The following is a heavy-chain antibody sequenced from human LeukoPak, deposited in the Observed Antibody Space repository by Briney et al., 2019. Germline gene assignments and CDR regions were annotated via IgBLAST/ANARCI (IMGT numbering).Heavy chain of an antibody. CDR2: ISYDGTNK. CDR3: AKAPVTTCRGAFCYPFDY. CDR1: GFTFNSYG. Sequence: GGSLRLSCAASGFTFNSYGMHWVRQVPGKGLEWVAIISYDGTNKYYANSVKGRFTISRDSSKNTLFLQMNRLRPEDAAVYYCAKAPVTTCRGAFCYPFDYWGLGTLVTVSS. D-gene: IGHD2-15*01. V-gene: IGHV3-30*18. J-gene: IGHJ4*02.